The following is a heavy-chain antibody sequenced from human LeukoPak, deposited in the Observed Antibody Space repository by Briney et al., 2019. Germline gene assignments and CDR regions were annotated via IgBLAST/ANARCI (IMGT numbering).Heavy chain of an antibody. J-gene: IGHJ6*02. Sequence: PGGSLRLSCAASGFTFSSYAMSWVRQAPGKGLEWVSAISGSGGSTYYADSVKGRFTISRDNAKNSLYLQMNSLRAEDTALYYCAKDIGPFYGSGSYYYYYGMDVWGQGTTVTVSS. CDR1: GFTFSSYA. V-gene: IGHV3-23*01. CDR2: ISGSGGST. CDR3: AKDIGPFYGSGSYYYYYGMDV. D-gene: IGHD3-10*01.